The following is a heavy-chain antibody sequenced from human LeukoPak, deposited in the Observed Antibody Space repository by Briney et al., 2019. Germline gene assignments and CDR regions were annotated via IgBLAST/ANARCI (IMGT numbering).Heavy chain of an antibody. CDR1: GFTFSSYA. D-gene: IGHD2/OR15-2a*01. CDR2: ILYDGSNK. J-gene: IGHJ4*02. Sequence: QPGGSLRLSCAASGFTFSSYAMHWVRQAPGKGLEWVAVILYDGSNKYYADSVKGRFTISRDNSKNTLYLQMNSLRAEDTAVYYCARDLSDYWGQGTLVTVSS. V-gene: IGHV3-30*04. CDR3: ARDLSDY.